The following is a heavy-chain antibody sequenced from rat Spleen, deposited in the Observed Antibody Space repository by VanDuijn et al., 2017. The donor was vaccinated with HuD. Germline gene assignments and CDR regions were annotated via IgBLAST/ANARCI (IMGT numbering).Heavy chain of an antibody. J-gene: IGHJ3*01. V-gene: IGHV3-3*01. D-gene: IGHD1-12*02. CDR1: GFSLTSYN. CDR3: ARSEGTHYYLPFAD. Sequence: VQLKESGPGLVQPSQTLSLTCTVSGFSLTSYNVHWVRQPTGNKLEWMGYINSAGNTNYNPSPKSRISISRDTSKNQFFLQVNSVSTEDTATYDCARSEGTHYYLPFADWGQGSLVTVSS. CDR2: INSAGNT.